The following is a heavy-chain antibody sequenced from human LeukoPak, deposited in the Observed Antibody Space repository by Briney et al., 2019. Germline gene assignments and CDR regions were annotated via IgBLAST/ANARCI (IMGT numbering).Heavy chain of an antibody. D-gene: IGHD1-1*01. CDR1: GYTLTELS. J-gene: IGHJ4*02. CDR3: ATATGSIYYYFDY. Sequence: ASVELSCKVSGYTLTELSMHCVRHAPGKGLEWMGGFDHEDGETIYAQKLQGRVTMTEDTSTDTAYMELSSLRSEDTAVYYCATATGSIYYYFDYWGQGTLVTVSS. CDR2: FDHEDGET. V-gene: IGHV1-24*01.